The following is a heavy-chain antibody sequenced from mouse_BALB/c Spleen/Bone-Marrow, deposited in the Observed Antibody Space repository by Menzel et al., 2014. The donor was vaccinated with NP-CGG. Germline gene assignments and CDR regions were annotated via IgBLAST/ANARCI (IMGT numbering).Heavy chain of an antibody. Sequence: DVQLVESGGGLVKPGGSLKLSCAASGFAFSSYDMSWVRQTPEKRLEWAAYISSGGGSTYYPDTVKGRFTISRDNAKNTLYLQMSSLKSEDTAMYYCAREVLRDYFDYWGQGTTLTVSS. CDR3: AREVLRDYFDY. CDR2: ISSGGGST. D-gene: IGHD1-1*01. J-gene: IGHJ2*01. CDR1: GFAFSSYD. V-gene: IGHV5-12-1*01.